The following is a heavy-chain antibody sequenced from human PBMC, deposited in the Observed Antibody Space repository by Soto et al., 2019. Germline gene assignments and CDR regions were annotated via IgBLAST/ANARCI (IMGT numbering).Heavy chain of an antibody. V-gene: IGHV3-23*01. J-gene: IGHJ4*02. CDR3: AKDFGYCSGGSCYHPY. CDR1: GFTFSSYA. D-gene: IGHD2-15*01. Sequence: EVQLLESGGGLVQPGGSLRLSCAASGFTFSSYAMSWVRQAPGKGLEWVSAISGSGGSTYYADSVKGRFTISRDNSKNTLYLQMNSLRAEDTAVYYCAKDFGYCSGGSCYHPYWGQGTLVTDSS. CDR2: ISGSGGST.